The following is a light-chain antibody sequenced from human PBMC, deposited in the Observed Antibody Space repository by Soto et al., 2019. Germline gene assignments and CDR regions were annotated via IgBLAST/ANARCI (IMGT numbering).Light chain of an antibody. Sequence: QSVLTQPPSVSGAPGQRVTISCTGSSSNIGAGYDVHWYQQLPGTGPKLLIYANKNRPAGVPDRFSASKSGTSASLAITGLQAEDDADYYCQSYDTSPSGYVFGTGTKLTVL. CDR2: ANK. J-gene: IGLJ1*01. CDR1: SSNIGAGYD. CDR3: QSYDTSPSGYV. V-gene: IGLV1-40*01.